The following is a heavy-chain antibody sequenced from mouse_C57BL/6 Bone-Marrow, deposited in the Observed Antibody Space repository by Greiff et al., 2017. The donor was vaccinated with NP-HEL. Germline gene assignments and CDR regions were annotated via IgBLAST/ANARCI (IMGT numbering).Heavy chain of an antibody. CDR3: ARVLYYGSSPWFAY. CDR2: ISDGGSYT. CDR1: GFTFSSYA. J-gene: IGHJ3*01. V-gene: IGHV5-4*01. D-gene: IGHD1-1*01. Sequence: EVQLVESGGGLVKPGGSLKLSCAASGFTFSSYAMSWVRQTPEKRLEWVATISDGGSYTYYPDNVKGRFTISRDNAKNNLYLQMSHLKSEDTAMYYCARVLYYGSSPWFAYWGQGTLVTVSA.